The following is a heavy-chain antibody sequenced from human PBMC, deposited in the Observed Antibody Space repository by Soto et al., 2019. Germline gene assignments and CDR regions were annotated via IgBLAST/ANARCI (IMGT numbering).Heavy chain of an antibody. CDR2: IVVGSGNT. Sequence: QMQLVQSGPEVKKPGTSVKVSCKASGFTFTSSAVQWVRQARGQRLEWIGWIVVGSGNTNYAQKFLERFTITRDISTSTACMELSSLRSEDTAVYYCAAAQREDNWNDGPIPYYYYGMDGWGQGTTVTVSS. V-gene: IGHV1-58*01. CDR3: AAAQREDNWNDGPIPYYYYGMDG. CDR1: GFTFTSSA. J-gene: IGHJ6*02. D-gene: IGHD1-20*01.